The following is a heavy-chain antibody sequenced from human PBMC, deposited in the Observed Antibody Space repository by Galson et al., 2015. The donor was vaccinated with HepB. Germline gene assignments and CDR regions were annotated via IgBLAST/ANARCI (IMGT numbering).Heavy chain of an antibody. CDR2: IHFDGSNK. Sequence: SLRLSCAASGFTFSSYGMHWVRQAPGKGLEWVAFIHFDGSNKYYADSVKGRFTISRDNSKNTLYLQMNSLRTEDTALYYCARDVGDQVFLWFGALDYWGQGTLVTVSS. V-gene: IGHV3-30*02. CDR3: ARDVGDQVFLWFGALDY. J-gene: IGHJ4*02. D-gene: IGHD3-10*01. CDR1: GFTFSSYG.